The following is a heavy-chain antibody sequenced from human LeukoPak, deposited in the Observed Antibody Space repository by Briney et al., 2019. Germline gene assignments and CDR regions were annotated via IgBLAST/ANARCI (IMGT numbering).Heavy chain of an antibody. CDR2: INANSGGT. CDR1: GYTFTGYY. J-gene: IGHJ5*02. V-gene: IGHV1-2*02. D-gene: IGHD3-3*01. CDR3: ARAGGYDFWSGAHNNWFDP. Sequence: ASVKVSCKASGYTFTGYYMHWVRQAPGQGLEWMGWINANSGGTNYAQKFQGRVTMTRDTSISTAYMELSRLRSDDTAVYYCARAGGYDFWSGAHNNWFDPWGQGTLVTVSS.